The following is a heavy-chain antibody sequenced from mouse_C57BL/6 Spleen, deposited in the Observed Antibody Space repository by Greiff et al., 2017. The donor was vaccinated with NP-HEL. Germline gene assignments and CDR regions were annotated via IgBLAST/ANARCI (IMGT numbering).Heavy chain of an antibody. CDR2: IHPNSGST. J-gene: IGHJ3*01. Sequence: QVQLQQPGAELVKPGASVKLSCKASGYTFTSYWMHWVKQRPGQGLEWIGMIHPNSGSTNYNEKFKSKATLTVDKSSSTAYMLLSSLTSEDSAVYYCARRDYSNYEGFAYWGQGTLVTVSA. V-gene: IGHV1-64*01. CDR3: ARRDYSNYEGFAY. D-gene: IGHD2-5*01. CDR1: GYTFTSYW.